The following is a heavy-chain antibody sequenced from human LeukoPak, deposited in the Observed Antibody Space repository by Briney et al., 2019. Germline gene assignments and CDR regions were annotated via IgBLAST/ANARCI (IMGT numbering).Heavy chain of an antibody. Sequence: SETLSLTCTVSGGSLSSYYWSWIRQPPGKGLEWIGYIYYSGSTYYNPSLKSRVTISVDTSKNQFSLKLSSVTAADTAVYYCAARVRYFDWLFQYYFDYWGQGTLVTVSS. D-gene: IGHD3-9*01. CDR1: GGSLSSYY. V-gene: IGHV4-59*04. J-gene: IGHJ4*02. CDR2: IYYSGST. CDR3: AARVRYFDWLFQYYFDY.